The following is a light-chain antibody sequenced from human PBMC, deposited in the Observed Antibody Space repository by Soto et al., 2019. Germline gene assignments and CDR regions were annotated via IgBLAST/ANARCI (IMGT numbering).Light chain of an antibody. CDR1: QSVSSR. V-gene: IGKV3-11*01. J-gene: IGKJ5*01. Sequence: EIVMTQSPSTLSVSPGERVTLSCRASQSVSSRLAWYQQKPGQSPRLLIYGASTRATGIPARFSGSGSGTDFTLTISGLEPEDFAVYYCQQRSVWPITFGQGTRLEIK. CDR2: GAS. CDR3: QQRSVWPIT.